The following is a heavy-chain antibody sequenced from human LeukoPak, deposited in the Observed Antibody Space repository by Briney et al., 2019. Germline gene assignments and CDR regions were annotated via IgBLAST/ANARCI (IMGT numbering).Heavy chain of an antibody. Sequence: ASVKVSCKASGGTFSSYAISWVRQAPGQGLEWMGRIIPIFGIANYAQKFQGRVTITADKSTSTAYMELSSLRSEDTAVYYCAREVVTTNRNWFDPWGQGTLVTVFS. V-gene: IGHV1-69*04. D-gene: IGHD4-11*01. CDR3: AREVVTTNRNWFDP. J-gene: IGHJ5*02. CDR2: IIPIFGIA. CDR1: GGTFSSYA.